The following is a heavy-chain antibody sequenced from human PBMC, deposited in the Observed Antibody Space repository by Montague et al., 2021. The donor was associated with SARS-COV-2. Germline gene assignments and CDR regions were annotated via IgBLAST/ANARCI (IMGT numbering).Heavy chain of an antibody. CDR1: GFDFFNFD. Sequence: SLRLSCAASGFDFFNFDMAWVRQAPGRGLEWISDISSSGATTLYADSLKGRFTISRDNIQKSLYLQMNSLRAEDTAVYYCARYWGTHLGENWFDPWGQGTLVTVSS. CDR3: ARYWGTHLGENWFDP. V-gene: IGHV3-48*03. D-gene: IGHD2-21*01. CDR2: ISSSGATT. J-gene: IGHJ5*02.